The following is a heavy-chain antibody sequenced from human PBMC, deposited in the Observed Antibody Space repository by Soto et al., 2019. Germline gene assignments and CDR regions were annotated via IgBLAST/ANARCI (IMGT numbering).Heavy chain of an antibody. CDR1: GFSLSTSGVG. J-gene: IGHJ4*02. D-gene: IGHD3-22*01. CDR3: ARDSSGYYGFDY. Sequence: QITLKESGPTLVKPTQTLTLTCTFSGFSLSTSGVGVGWIRQPPGKALEWLALIYWDDDKRYSPSLKSRLTITKDTSKNQVVLTMTNMDPVDTATYCCARDSSGYYGFDYWGQGTLVTVSS. CDR2: IYWDDDK. V-gene: IGHV2-5*02.